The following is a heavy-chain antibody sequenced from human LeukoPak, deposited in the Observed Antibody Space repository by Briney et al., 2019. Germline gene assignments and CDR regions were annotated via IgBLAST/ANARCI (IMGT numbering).Heavy chain of an antibody. Sequence: GGSLGLSCAASGFTFSSYAMSWVRQAPGKGLEWVSAISGSGGSTYYADSVKGRFTISRDNSKNTLYLQMNSLRAEDTAVYYCASPPHYYDSSGYYPGYYGMDVWGQGTTVTVSS. CDR1: GFTFSSYA. V-gene: IGHV3-23*01. D-gene: IGHD3-22*01. CDR3: ASPPHYYDSSGYYPGYYGMDV. CDR2: ISGSGGST. J-gene: IGHJ6*02.